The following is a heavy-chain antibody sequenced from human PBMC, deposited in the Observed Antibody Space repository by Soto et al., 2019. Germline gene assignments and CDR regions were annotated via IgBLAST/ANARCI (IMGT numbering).Heavy chain of an antibody. D-gene: IGHD2-2*01. CDR1: GFTFSSYG. CDR3: ARDYSSCLDY. V-gene: IGHV3-33*01. Sequence: ESGGGVVQPGRSLRLSCAASGFTFSSYGMHWARQAPGKGLEWVAVIWYDGSNKYYADSVKGRFTISRDNSKNTLYLQMNSLRAEDTAVYYCARDYSSCLDYWGQGTLVTVSS. J-gene: IGHJ4*02. CDR2: IWYDGSNK.